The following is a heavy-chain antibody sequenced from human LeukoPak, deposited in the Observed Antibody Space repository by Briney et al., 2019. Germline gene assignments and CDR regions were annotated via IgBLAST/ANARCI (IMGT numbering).Heavy chain of an antibody. J-gene: IGHJ4*02. CDR2: MYYSGST. CDR3: AGRTYYDSSGYYPY. Sequence: SETLSLTCSVSGGSISSRTYYWGWIRQPPGKGLEWIGSMYYSGSTYYNPSLKSRVTISVDTSKNQFSLKLSSVTAADTAVYYCAGRTYYDSSGYYPYWGQGTLVTVSS. D-gene: IGHD3-22*01. V-gene: IGHV4-39*07. CDR1: GGSISSRTYY.